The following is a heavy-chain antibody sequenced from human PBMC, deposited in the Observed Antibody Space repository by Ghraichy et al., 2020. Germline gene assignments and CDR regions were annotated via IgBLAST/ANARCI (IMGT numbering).Heavy chain of an antibody. J-gene: IGHJ3*02. Sequence: ASVKVSCKASGYTFTSYYMHWVRQAPGQGLEWMGIINPSGGSTSYAQKFQGRVTMTRDTSTSTVYMELSSLRSEYTAVYYCAREVATDAFDIWGQGTMVTVSS. CDR3: AREVATDAFDI. V-gene: IGHV1-46*01. D-gene: IGHD5-12*01. CDR2: INPSGGST. CDR1: GYTFTSYY.